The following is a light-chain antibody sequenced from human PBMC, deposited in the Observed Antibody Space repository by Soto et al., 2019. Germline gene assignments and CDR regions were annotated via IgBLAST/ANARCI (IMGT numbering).Light chain of an antibody. CDR3: SSYTSSSTLYV. V-gene: IGLV2-14*01. CDR1: SSDVGGYNY. CDR2: GVS. Sequence: QSALTQPASVSGSPGQSITMSCTGISSDVGGYNYVSWYQQHPGKAPKLMIYGVSNRPSGVANRFSGSKSGNTASLTISGLQAEDEADYYCSSYTSSSTLYVFGTGTKLTVL. J-gene: IGLJ1*01.